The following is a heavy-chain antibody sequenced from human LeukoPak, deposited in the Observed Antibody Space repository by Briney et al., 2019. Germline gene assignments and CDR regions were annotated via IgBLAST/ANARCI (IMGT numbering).Heavy chain of an antibody. V-gene: IGHV1-69*04. CDR2: IIPILGIA. CDR3: ARVNSYGSYYYYGMDV. Sequence: SVKVSCKASGYTFNSYGISWVRQAPGQGLEWMGRIIPILGIANYAQKFQGRVTITADKSTSTAYMELSSLRSEDTAVYYCARVNSYGSYYYYGMDVWGQGTTVTVSS. CDR1: GYTFNSYG. D-gene: IGHD5-18*01. J-gene: IGHJ6*02.